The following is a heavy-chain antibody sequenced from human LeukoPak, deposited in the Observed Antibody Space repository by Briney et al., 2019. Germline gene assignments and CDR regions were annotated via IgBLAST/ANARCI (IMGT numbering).Heavy chain of an antibody. V-gene: IGHV4-59*08. CDR3: ARHVRRDYHRFFDY. J-gene: IGHJ4*02. CDR2: ISYSGPT. Sequence: PSETLSLTCTVSAGSIMTNYWRCIRQHPGEGRECNGYISYSGPTSYDPSLKSRVTISVDTSKNQFSLKLISVSAADAAVYYCARHVRRDYHRFFDYWGQGILVTVSS. D-gene: IGHD4-11*01. CDR1: AGSIMTNY.